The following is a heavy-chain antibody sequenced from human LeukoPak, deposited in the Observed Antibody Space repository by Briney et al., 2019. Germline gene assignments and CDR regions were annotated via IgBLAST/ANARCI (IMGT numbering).Heavy chain of an antibody. CDR3: AKSREQPWNFDS. CDR2: ITSSGGSA. J-gene: IGHJ4*02. CDR1: GFTFSSYA. V-gene: IGHV3-23*01. Sequence: GGSLRLSCAASGFTFSSYAMSWVRQAPGKGLVWVSAITSSGGSAYYADSVKGRFTISRDNSKNTLYLQIDSLRAEDTAVYYCAKSREQPWNFDSWGQGTLVTVSS. D-gene: IGHD5-18*01.